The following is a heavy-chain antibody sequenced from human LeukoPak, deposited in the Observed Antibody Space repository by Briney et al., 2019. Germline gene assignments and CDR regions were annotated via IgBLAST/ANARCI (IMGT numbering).Heavy chain of an antibody. Sequence: SETLSLTCTVSGGSISSYYWSWIRQPAGKGLEWIGRIYTSGSTNYNPSLKSRVTISVDTSKNQFSLKLSSVTAADTAVYYCARRGYYDSSGYWDFDYWGQGTLVTVSS. CDR3: ARRGYYDSSGYWDFDY. CDR2: IYTSGST. CDR1: GGSISSYY. V-gene: IGHV4-4*07. D-gene: IGHD3-22*01. J-gene: IGHJ4*02.